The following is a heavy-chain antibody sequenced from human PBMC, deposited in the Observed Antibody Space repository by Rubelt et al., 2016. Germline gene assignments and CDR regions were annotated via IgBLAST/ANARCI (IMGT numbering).Heavy chain of an antibody. Sequence: QVQLQESGPGLVKPSETLSLTCTVSGYSISSGYYWGWIRQPPGKGLEWIGSISHSGSTYYNPSLKSRVTISVDTSKNQFSLKLSSVTAADTAVYYCARRGAIFGVVIYFDYWGQGTLVTVSS. J-gene: IGHJ4*02. V-gene: IGHV4-38-2*02. CDR1: GYSISSGYY. D-gene: IGHD3-3*01. CDR3: ARRGAIFGVVIYFDY. CDR2: ISHSGST.